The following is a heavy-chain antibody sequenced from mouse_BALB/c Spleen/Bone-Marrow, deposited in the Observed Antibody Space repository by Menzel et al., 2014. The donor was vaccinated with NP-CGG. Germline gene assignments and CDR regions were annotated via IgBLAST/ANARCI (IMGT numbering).Heavy chain of an antibody. J-gene: IGHJ1*01. V-gene: IGHV14-3*02. Sequence: EVKLVESGAELVKPGASVKLSCSASGFNIKDTYMHWVKQRPGQGLEWIGRIDPANGNTKYDPKFQDKATITADTSSNTVDLQLSSLTFEDTAVYYCARQEFAIYWYFDVWGAGTTVTVSS. CDR3: ARQEFAIYWYFDV. CDR2: IDPANGNT. D-gene: IGHD1-3*01. CDR1: GFNIKDTY.